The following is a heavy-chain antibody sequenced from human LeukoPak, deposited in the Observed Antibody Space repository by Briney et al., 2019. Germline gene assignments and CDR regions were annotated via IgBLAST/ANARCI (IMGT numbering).Heavy chain of an antibody. J-gene: IGHJ4*02. D-gene: IGHD3-22*01. V-gene: IGHV4-61*01. Sequence: SETLSLTCTVSGGSVSSGSYYWSWIRQPPGKGLEWIGYIYYSGSTNYNPSLKSRVTISVDTSKNQFSLKLSSVTAADTAVCYCARQYYYESSGFWYWGQGTLVTVSS. CDR1: GGSVSSGSYY. CDR3: ARQYYYESSGFWY. CDR2: IYYSGST.